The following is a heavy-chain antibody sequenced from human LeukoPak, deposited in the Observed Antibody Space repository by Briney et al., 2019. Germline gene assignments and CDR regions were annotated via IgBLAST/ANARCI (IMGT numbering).Heavy chain of an antibody. J-gene: IGHJ4*02. CDR2: IRSSGDSA. Sequence: GGSLRLSCAASGFTFSGYAMNWVRQAPGKGLEWVSVIRSSGDSAYYADFVKGRFTISRDNSKNTLYLRMNSLRAEDTAVYYCAKGYYASGSSLSAFDSWGQGTLVTVSS. CDR3: AKGYYASGSSLSAFDS. D-gene: IGHD3-10*01. V-gene: IGHV3-23*01. CDR1: GFTFSGYA.